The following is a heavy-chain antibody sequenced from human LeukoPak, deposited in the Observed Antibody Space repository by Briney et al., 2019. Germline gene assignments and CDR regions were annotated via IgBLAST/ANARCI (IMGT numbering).Heavy chain of an antibody. CDR2: STSSGNI. J-gene: IGHJ6*02. V-gene: IGHV3-48*03. CDR1: GFIFSSFE. D-gene: IGHD6-13*01. CDR3: ARDRGSAAAGTWYYAMDV. Sequence: GGSLRLSCAASGFIFSSFEVNWVRQAPGKGLEWVSSSTSSGNIHYADAVKGRFTSSRDNAKNSVYLQMNSLRAEDTAVYYCARDRGSAAAGTWYYAMDVWGQGTTVSASS.